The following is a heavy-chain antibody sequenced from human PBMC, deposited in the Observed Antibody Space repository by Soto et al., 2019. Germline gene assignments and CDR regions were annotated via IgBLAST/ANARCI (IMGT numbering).Heavy chain of an antibody. D-gene: IGHD3-22*01. Sequence: GASVKVSCKASGYTFTSYAMHWVRQAPGQGLEWMGWISAYNGNTNYAQKLQGRVTMTTDTSTSTAYMELRSLRSDDTAVYYCARVDYYDRSGYQAWGQGTLVTVSS. CDR1: GYTFTSYA. V-gene: IGHV1-18*01. CDR3: ARVDYYDRSGYQA. CDR2: ISAYNGNT. J-gene: IGHJ5*02.